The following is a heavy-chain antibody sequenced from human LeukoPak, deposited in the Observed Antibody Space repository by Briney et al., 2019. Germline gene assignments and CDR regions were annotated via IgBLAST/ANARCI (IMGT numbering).Heavy chain of an antibody. CDR1: GDSINRYL. V-gene: IGHV4-4*07. CDR2: IYTSGST. D-gene: IGHD3-10*01. Sequence: SETLSLTCTVSGDSINRYLWTWIRQPAGKGLEWIGRIYTSGSTNYNPSLKSRVTMSVDTSKNQFSLKLSSVTAADTAVYYCAREALLWFGELAPWFDPWGQGTLVTVSS. CDR3: AREALLWFGELAPWFDP. J-gene: IGHJ5*02.